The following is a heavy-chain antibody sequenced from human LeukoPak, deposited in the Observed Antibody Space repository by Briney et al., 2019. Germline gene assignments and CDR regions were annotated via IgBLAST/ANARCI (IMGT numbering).Heavy chain of an antibody. J-gene: IGHJ4*02. CDR2: IRSDGSNK. V-gene: IGHV3-30*02. D-gene: IGHD1-14*01. CDR3: AKDSRNLPFDY. Sequence: GGSLRLSCAASGFTFSSYSMNWVRQAPGKGLEWVAFIRSDGSNKYYADSVKGRFIISRDNSKNTLYLQMNSLRAEDTAVYYCAKDSRNLPFDYWGQGTLVTVSS. CDR1: GFTFSSYS.